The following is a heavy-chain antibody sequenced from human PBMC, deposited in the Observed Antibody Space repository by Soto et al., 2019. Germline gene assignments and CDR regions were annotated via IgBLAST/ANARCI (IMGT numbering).Heavy chain of an antibody. D-gene: IGHD6-19*01. J-gene: IGHJ4*02. Sequence: QLQLQESGSGLVKPSQTLSLTCAVSGGSISSGGYSWSWLRQPPGKGLEWIGYIYHSGSTYYNPSLKSRVTISVDRSKNQVSLKLSSVTAADTAVYYCARAGGLGAVAADYWGQGTLVTVSS. CDR3: ARAGGLGAVAADY. V-gene: IGHV4-30-2*01. CDR2: IYHSGST. CDR1: GGSISSGGYS.